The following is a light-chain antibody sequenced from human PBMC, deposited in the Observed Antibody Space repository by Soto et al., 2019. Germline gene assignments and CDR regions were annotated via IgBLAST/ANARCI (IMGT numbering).Light chain of an antibody. CDR1: QAISKN. CDR3: QQYDNLLT. V-gene: IGKV1-33*01. CDR2: GAS. Sequence: DIQMTQSPSSLSASVGDRATITCQASQAISKNLNWYQQKPGKAPKLLIYGASNLQTGVPSRFSGSGSGTDFTFTISSLQPEDIATYYCQQYDNLLTFGGGTKVEIK. J-gene: IGKJ4*01.